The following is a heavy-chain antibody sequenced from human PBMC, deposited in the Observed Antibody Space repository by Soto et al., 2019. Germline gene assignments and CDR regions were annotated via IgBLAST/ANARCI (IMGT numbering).Heavy chain of an antibody. J-gene: IGHJ4*02. CDR1: GVTGSSNY. Sequence: RGSLRLACAASGVTGSSNYMSWVRQAPGKGLEWVSGIYSGGSTYYADSVKGRFTISRDNPKNPLYLQMNRLRAEHTALYYCARDHSSGSLYFHDYWGQGTLVTVS. CDR3: ARDHSSGSLYFHDY. CDR2: IYSGGST. D-gene: IGHD3-22*01. V-gene: IGHV3-53*01.